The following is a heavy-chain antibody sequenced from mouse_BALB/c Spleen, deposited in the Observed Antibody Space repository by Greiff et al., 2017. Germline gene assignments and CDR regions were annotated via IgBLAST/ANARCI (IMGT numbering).Heavy chain of an antibody. V-gene: IGHV7-3*02. CDR1: GFTFTDYY. CDR2: IRNKANGYTT. J-gene: IGHJ4*01. CDR3: ARDPPYGNYAMDY. D-gene: IGHD2-1*01. Sequence: DVKLVESGGGLVQPGGSLRLSCATSGFTFTDYYMSWVRQPPGKALEWLGFIRNKANGYTTEYSASVKGRFTISRDNSQSILYLQMNTLRAEDSATYYCARDPPYGNYAMDYWGQGTSVTVSS.